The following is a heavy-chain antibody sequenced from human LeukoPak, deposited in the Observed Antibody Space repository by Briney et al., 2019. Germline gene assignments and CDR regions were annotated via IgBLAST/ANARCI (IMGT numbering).Heavy chain of an antibody. CDR3: ARHLADYFDWLYLFDY. CDR2: INHSGST. Sequence: PSETLSLTCAVYGGSFSGYYWSWIRQPPGKGLEWIGEINHSGSTNYNPSLKSRVTISVDTSKNQFSLKLSSVTAADTAVYYCARHLADYFDWLYLFDYWGQGTLVTVSS. J-gene: IGHJ4*02. V-gene: IGHV4-34*01. D-gene: IGHD3-9*01. CDR1: GGSFSGYY.